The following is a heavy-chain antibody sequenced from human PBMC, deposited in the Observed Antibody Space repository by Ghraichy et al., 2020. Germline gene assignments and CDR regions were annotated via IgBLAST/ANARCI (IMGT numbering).Heavy chain of an antibody. Sequence: SVKVSCKASGGTFSSYAISWVRQAPGQGLEWMGGIIPIFGTANYAQKFQGRVTITADESTSTAYMELSSLRSEDTAVYYCAREYCTNGGCNWFDPWGQGTLVTVSS. V-gene: IGHV1-69*13. CDR2: IIPIFGTA. CDR3: AREYCTNGGCNWFDP. D-gene: IGHD2-8*01. J-gene: IGHJ5*02. CDR1: GGTFSSYA.